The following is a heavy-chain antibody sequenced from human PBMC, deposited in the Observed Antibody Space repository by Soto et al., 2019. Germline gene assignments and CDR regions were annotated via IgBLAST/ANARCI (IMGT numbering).Heavy chain of an antibody. J-gene: IGHJ4*02. D-gene: IGHD6-6*01. CDR3: ARAPGEQLVYYFDS. CDR1: GFTFSSYW. Sequence: GGSLRLSCAASGFTFSSYWMSWVRQAPGKGLEWVANIKQDGSEKYYVDSVKGRFTISRDNAKNSLYLQMNSLRAEDTAVYYCARAPGEQLVYYFDSWGQGTPVTVSS. CDR2: IKQDGSEK. V-gene: IGHV3-7*01.